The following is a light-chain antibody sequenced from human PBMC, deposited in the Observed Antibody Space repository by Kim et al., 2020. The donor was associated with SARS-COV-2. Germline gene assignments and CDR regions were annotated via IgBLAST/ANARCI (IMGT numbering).Light chain of an antibody. CDR2: DAS. J-gene: IGKJ2*01. CDR1: QSVISC. CDR3: QQRSNWPPYT. Sequence: FAPGDNATRSCGAGQSVISCLAWYQQKPGQAPRLLLYDASNRATGIPARFSGSGSGTNFTLTISSLEPGDFAVYYCQQRSNWPPYTFGQGTKLEI. V-gene: IGKV3-11*01.